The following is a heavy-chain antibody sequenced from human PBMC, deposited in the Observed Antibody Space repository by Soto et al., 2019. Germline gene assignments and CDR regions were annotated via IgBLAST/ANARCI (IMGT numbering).Heavy chain of an antibody. CDR3: AAGYETGLDAFDI. J-gene: IGHJ3*02. CDR1: GYSFTSYW. V-gene: IGHV5-51*01. D-gene: IGHD1-1*01. Sequence: VESLKISCKGSGYSFTSYWISWVRQMPGKGLEWMGMIFPGDSDTKKSPSLQGQITMSVDKSNSSAYLQWRSLKASDTAMYYWAAGYETGLDAFDIWGQGTMVTVS. CDR2: IFPGDSDT.